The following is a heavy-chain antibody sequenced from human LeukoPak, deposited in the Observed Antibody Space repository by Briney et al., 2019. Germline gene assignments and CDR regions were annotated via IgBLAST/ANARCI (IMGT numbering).Heavy chain of an antibody. J-gene: IGHJ4*02. CDR3: ARHAHSSIAANIDY. V-gene: IGHV4-39*01. D-gene: IGHD6-6*01. CDR1: GVSISSSSYY. Sequence: KASETLSLTCTVSGVSISSSSYYWGWIRQPPGKGLEWIRSIYYSGSTFYNPSLKSRVTISLDTSKNRFSLRLTSVTAADTAVYYCARHAHSSIAANIDYWGQGTQVTVSS. CDR2: IYYSGST.